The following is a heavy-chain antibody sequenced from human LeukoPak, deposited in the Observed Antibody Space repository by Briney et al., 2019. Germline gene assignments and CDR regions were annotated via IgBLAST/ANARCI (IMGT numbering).Heavy chain of an antibody. CDR2: IIPIFGTA. V-gene: IGHV1-69*05. CDR3: ARGDCSGGSCYFVY. D-gene: IGHD2-15*01. CDR1: GGTFSSYA. Sequence: GASVKVSCKASGGTFSSYAISWVRQAPGQGLEWMGGIIPIFGTANYAQKFQGRVTITRDTSASTAYMELSSLRSEDTAVYYCARGDCSGGSCYFVYWGQGTLVTVSS. J-gene: IGHJ4*02.